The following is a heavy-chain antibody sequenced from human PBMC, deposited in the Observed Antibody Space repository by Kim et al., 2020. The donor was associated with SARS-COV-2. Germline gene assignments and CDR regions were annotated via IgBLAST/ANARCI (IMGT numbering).Heavy chain of an antibody. V-gene: IGHV3-7*01. CDR3: ARRYYYGMDV. Sequence: EKYYVDSVKGRCTIARDNGKNSLYLKMNSLRAEDTAVYYCARRYYYGMDVWGKGTTVTVS. CDR2: EK. J-gene: IGHJ6*04.